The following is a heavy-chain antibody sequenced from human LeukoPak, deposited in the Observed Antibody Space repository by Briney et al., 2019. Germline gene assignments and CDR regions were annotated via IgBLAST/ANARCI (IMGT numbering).Heavy chain of an antibody. J-gene: IGHJ3*02. Sequence: RPSETLSLTCTVSGCSISSHYWTWIRQPPGKGLEWIGYISYIGSTNYNPSLKSRVTISVDTSKNQFSLKLSSVTAADAAVYFCARDPTTVTKGLDIWGQGTMVTVSS. CDR2: ISYIGST. CDR3: ARDPTTVTKGLDI. V-gene: IGHV4-59*11. CDR1: GCSISSHY. D-gene: IGHD4-17*01.